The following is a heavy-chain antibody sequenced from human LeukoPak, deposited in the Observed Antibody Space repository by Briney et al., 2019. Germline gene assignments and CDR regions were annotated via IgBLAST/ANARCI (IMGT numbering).Heavy chain of an antibody. CDR2: INPNSDGT. CDR3: AGSPIVGATKDKWFDP. J-gene: IGHJ5*02. V-gene: IGHV1-2*02. Sequence: GASVKVSCKASGYTFTGYYIHWVRQAPGQGLEWMGWINPNSDGTNYAQKFQGRVTMTRDTSISTAYMELSRLRSDDTAVYYCAGSPIVGATKDKWFDPWGQGTLVTVSS. CDR1: GYTFTGYY. D-gene: IGHD1-26*01.